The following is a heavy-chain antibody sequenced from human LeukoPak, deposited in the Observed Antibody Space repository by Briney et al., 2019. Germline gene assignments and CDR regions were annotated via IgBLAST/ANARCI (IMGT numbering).Heavy chain of an antibody. CDR2: MNPNSGNT. Sequence: ASVKVSCKASGYTFTSYDINWVRQATGRGLEWMGWMNPNSGNTGCAQKFQGRVTMTRNTSISTAYMELSSLRSEDTAVYYCARGVGGYDFWSGYFPYYFDYWGQGTLVTVSS. V-gene: IGHV1-8*01. CDR1: GYTFTSYD. D-gene: IGHD3-3*01. CDR3: ARGVGGYDFWSGYFPYYFDY. J-gene: IGHJ4*02.